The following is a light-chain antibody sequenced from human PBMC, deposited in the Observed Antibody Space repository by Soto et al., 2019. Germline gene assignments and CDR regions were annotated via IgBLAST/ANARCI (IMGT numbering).Light chain of an antibody. V-gene: IGKV3-20*01. J-gene: IGKJ3*01. Sequence: EIVLTQSPGTLSLSPGERATLSFRASQSVSDSYLAWYHQKPGQAPRLLIYASIRSTGIPDRFSGSGSVTDFTLSIRSLEPEDFAVYYCQHYGTSALFGPGTRVD. CDR1: QSVSDSY. CDR3: QHYGTSAL. CDR2: AS.